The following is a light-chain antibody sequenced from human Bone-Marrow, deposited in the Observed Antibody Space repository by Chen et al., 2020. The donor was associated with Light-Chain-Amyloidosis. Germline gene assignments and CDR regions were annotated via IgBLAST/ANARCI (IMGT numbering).Light chain of an antibody. CDR2: EDT. J-gene: IGLJ3*02. V-gene: IGLV2-23*01. CDR1: NNDVGGHAF. CDR3: SSFAAGSTWV. Sequence: QSALTQPASVSGFPGQSINISCTGTNNDVGGHAFVSWYQRHPGKAPKFLIYEDTERASGVSNRFSGSKSGNTASLTISGLQAEDEADYYCSSFAAGSTWVFGGGTSLTVL.